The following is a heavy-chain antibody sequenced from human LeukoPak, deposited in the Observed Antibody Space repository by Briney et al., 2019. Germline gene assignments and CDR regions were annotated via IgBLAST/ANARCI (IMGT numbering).Heavy chain of an antibody. Sequence: GTSVKVSCKASGYTFTSYAIHWVRQAPGQGLEWMGWITPSGGTNYPQKFQGRVTMTRDTSISTAHMELSSLRSDDTAVYYCARGTMVGVNGEEFDYWGQGTLVTVSS. CDR2: ITPSGGT. CDR1: GYTFTSYA. CDR3: ARGTMVGVNGEEFDY. V-gene: IGHV1-2*02. J-gene: IGHJ4*02. D-gene: IGHD4/OR15-4a*01.